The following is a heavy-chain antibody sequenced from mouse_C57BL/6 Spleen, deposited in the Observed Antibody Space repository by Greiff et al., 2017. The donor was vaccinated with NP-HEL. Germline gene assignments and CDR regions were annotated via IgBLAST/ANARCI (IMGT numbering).Heavy chain of an antibody. CDR2: IYPGSGST. Sequence: QVQLQQSGAELVKPGASVKMSCKASGYTFTSYWITWVKQRPGQGLEWIGDIYPGSGSTNYNEKFKSKATLTVDTSSSTAYMQLSSLTSEDSAVYYCAREDYGSSLRFAYWGQGTLVTVSA. J-gene: IGHJ3*01. D-gene: IGHD1-1*01. CDR3: AREDYGSSLRFAY. CDR1: GYTFTSYW. V-gene: IGHV1-55*01.